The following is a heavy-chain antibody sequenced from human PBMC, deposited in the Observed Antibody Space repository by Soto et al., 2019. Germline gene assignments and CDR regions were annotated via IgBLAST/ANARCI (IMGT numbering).Heavy chain of an antibody. D-gene: IGHD2-21*02. CDR3: AMSTSGDSYYFDY. CDR2: IIPILGIT. Sequence: ASVKVSCKASGGTFSSYTISWVRQAPGQGLEWMGRIIPILGITNYAQKLQGRVTMTTDTSTSTAYMELRSLRSDDTAVYYCAMSTSGDSYYFDYWGQGTLVTVSS. V-gene: IGHV1-69*02. CDR1: GGTFSSYT. J-gene: IGHJ4*02.